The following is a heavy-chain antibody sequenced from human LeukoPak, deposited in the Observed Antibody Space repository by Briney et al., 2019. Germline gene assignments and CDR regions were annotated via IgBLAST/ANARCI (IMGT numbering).Heavy chain of an antibody. J-gene: IGHJ6*02. D-gene: IGHD3-3*02. CDR3: ARDVTVYLHSYGMDV. CDR1: GFTFSSYS. CDR2: ISSSSSYI. V-gene: IGHV3-21*01. Sequence: TAGGSLRLSCAASGFTFSSYSMNWVRQAPGKGLEWVSSISSSSSYIYYADSVKGRFTISRDNAKNSLHLQMNSLRAEDTAVYYCARDVTVYLHSYGMDVWGQGTTVTVSS.